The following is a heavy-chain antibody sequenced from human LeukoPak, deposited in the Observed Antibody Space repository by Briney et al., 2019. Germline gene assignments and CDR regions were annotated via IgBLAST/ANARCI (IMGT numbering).Heavy chain of an antibody. V-gene: IGHV1-2*02. Sequence: GASVKVSCKTSGYTFTGYYIHWVRQAPGQGLEWMGWINPNSGGTNYAQKFQDRVTMTRDTSISTAYMELSRLRSDDTAVYYCARDSGERGSGSYLIAYWGQGTLVTVSS. D-gene: IGHD3-10*01. CDR2: INPNSGGT. CDR1: GYTFTGYY. CDR3: ARDSGERGSGSYLIAY. J-gene: IGHJ4*02.